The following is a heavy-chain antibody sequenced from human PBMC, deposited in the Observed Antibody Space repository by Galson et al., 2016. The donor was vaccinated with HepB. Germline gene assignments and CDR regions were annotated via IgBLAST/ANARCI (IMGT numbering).Heavy chain of an antibody. CDR2: ISYDGIDK. J-gene: IGHJ4*02. CDR1: GFSFRNYA. CDR3: ARGGSPLSPADY. Sequence: SLRLSCAASGFSFRNYAMHWVRQAPGKGLEWVAVISYDGIDKYYAESVKGRFTISRDNDKNTLYLQMNSLTPEDTAMFYCARGGSPLSPADYWGQGTLVTVS. V-gene: IGHV3-30-3*01. D-gene: IGHD1-26*01.